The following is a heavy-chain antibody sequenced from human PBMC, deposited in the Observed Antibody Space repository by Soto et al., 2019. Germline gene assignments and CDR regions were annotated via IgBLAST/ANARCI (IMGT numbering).Heavy chain of an antibody. V-gene: IGHV4-34*01. Sequence: QVQLQQWGAGLLKPSETLSLTCAVYGGSFSGYYWSWIRQPPGKGLEWIGEINHSGSTNYNPSLKSRVTISVDTSKNQFSLKLSSVPAADTAVYYCARAGHRVRGVIIAGHDAFDIWGQGTMVTVSS. D-gene: IGHD3-10*01. CDR1: GGSFSGYY. CDR3: ARAGHRVRGVIIAGHDAFDI. CDR2: INHSGST. J-gene: IGHJ3*02.